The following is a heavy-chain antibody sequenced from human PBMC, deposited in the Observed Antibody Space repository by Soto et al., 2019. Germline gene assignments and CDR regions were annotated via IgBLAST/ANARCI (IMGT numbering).Heavy chain of an antibody. CDR3: AKDPGFLEWLLYFDY. Sequence: GGSLRLSCAASGFTFSSYGMHWVRQAPGKGLEWVAVISYDGSNKYYADSVKGRFTISRDNSKNTLYLQMNSLRAEDTAAYYCAKDPGFLEWLLYFDYWGQGTLVTVSS. CDR1: GFTFSSYG. CDR2: ISYDGSNK. J-gene: IGHJ4*02. D-gene: IGHD3-3*01. V-gene: IGHV3-30*18.